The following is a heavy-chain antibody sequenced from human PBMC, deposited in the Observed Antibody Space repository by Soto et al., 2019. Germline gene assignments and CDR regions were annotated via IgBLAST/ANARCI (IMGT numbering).Heavy chain of an antibody. CDR2: IGESGTPT. CDR3: ARYIPGVRYYGMDV. D-gene: IGHD2-2*01. CDR1: GFSFSDYA. V-gene: IGHV3-23*01. Sequence: GGSLRLSCAASGFSFSDYAMKWVRQAPGKGLEWVSLIGESGTPTYYADSVKGRFTISRDNSGNTLFLEMYSLRAEDTAVYYCARYIPGVRYYGMDVWGQGTTVTVSS. J-gene: IGHJ6*02.